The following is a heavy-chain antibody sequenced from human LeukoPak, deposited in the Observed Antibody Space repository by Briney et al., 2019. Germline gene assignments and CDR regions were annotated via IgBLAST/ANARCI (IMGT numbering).Heavy chain of an antibody. D-gene: IGHD7-27*01. CDR2: ITTSDGNT. V-gene: IGHV3-23*01. Sequence: GGSLRLSCAASGFTFSSYTMSWVRQAPGKGLEWVSSITTSDGNTYYADSVKGRFTVSRDNSKTTLFLQMDSLRAEDTAVYYCAKDGGLWVSAHWGDSWGRGTLVTVSS. J-gene: IGHJ4*02. CDR3: AKDGGLWVSAHWGDS. CDR1: GFTFSSYT.